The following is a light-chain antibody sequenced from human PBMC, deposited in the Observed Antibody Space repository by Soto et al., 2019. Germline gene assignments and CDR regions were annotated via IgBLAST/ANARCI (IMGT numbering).Light chain of an antibody. CDR3: QNYKSALRIT. Sequence: DIQMTQSPSSLSASVGDRVTITCRASQSIGNHLNWYRQKPGKPPDLLIYAASSLHSGVPSRFSGSGSGTDFTLTISSLQPEDVATYYCQNYKSALRITFGQGTRLQI. CDR1: QSIGNH. J-gene: IGKJ5*01. CDR2: AAS. V-gene: IGKV1-39*01.